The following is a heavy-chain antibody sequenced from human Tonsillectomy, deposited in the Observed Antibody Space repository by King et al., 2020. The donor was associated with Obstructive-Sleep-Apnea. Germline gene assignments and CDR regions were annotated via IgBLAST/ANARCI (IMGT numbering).Heavy chain of an antibody. V-gene: IGHV4-59*01. J-gene: IGHJ4*02. D-gene: IGHD6-13*01. Sequence: VQLQESGPGLVKPSETLSLTCTVSGGSISRYYWNWIRQPPGKGLEWIAYIDYSGSINYNPSLKSRVTILIDTPNNQFSLKLTPVTAADTAVYYCARALSEQPYFDYWGQGTLVTVSS. CDR1: GGSISRYY. CDR2: IDYSGSI. CDR3: ARALSEQPYFDY.